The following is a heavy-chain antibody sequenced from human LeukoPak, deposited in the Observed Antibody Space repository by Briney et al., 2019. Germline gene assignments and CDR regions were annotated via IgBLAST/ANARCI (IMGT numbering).Heavy chain of an antibody. CDR1: GGSISSGGYY. CDR2: IYYSGST. V-gene: IGHV4-31*03. D-gene: IGHD1-1*01. J-gene: IGHJ3*02. CDR3: TRAPDDLLHGRAFDI. Sequence: SSETLSLTCTVSGGSISSGGYYWSWIRQHPGKGLEWIGYIYYSGSTYYNPSLKSRVTISVDTSKNQFSLKLSSVTAADTAVYYCTRAPDDLLHGRAFDIWGQGTTVTVSS.